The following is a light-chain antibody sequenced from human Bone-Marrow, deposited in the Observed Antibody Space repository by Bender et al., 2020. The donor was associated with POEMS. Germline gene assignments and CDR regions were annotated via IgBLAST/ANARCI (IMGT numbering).Light chain of an antibody. J-gene: IGLJ1*01. Sequence: QSALTQPASVSGSPGQSITIACAGARSDVGTYNLVSWYQQHPGKAPKLLIYEGSKRPSGASTRFSASKSGNTASLTISGLQAEDEADYYCYSYASSFYVFGTGTKVTVL. CDR2: EGS. CDR3: YSYASSFYV. CDR1: RSDVGTYNL. V-gene: IGLV2-23*01.